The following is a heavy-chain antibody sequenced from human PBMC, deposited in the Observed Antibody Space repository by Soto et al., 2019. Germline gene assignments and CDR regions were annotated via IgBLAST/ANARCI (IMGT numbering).Heavy chain of an antibody. Sequence: GESLKISCKGSGYGFTSYWIGWVRQMPGKGLEWMGIIYPGDSDTRYSPSFQGQVTTSADKSISTAYLQWSSLKASDTAMYYCARHPAFSIAAAGTYYYYYYMDVWGKGTTVTVSS. CDR1: GYGFTSYW. D-gene: IGHD6-13*01. CDR3: ARHPAFSIAAAGTYYYYYYMDV. CDR2: IYPGDSDT. V-gene: IGHV5-51*01. J-gene: IGHJ6*03.